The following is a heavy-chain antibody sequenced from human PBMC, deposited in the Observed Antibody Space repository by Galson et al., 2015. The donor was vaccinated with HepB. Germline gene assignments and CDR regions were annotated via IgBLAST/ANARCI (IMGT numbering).Heavy chain of an antibody. CDR1: NYTFTDYR. CDR3: ARGHSSGWSFDY. V-gene: IGHV1-18*01. J-gene: IGHJ4*02. D-gene: IGHD6-19*01. CDR2: ISPYNGNT. Sequence: SVKVSCKASNYTFTDYRINWVRHAPGQGLEWMGWISPYNGNTNYVQKLQGRVTMTTDRTTTTAYMEVRSLRSDDTAVYYCARGHSSGWSFDYWGQGTLVTVSS.